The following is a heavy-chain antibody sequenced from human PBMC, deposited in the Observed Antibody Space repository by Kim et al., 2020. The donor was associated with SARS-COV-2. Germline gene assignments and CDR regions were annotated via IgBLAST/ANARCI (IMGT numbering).Heavy chain of an antibody. CDR3: ATHPGGYRRGRDGD. J-gene: IGHJ4*02. D-gene: IGHD6-19*01. V-gene: IGHV3-11*04. Sequence: ADSVKGRFTISRDNAKNSLYLQMNSLRAEDTAVYYCATHPGGYRRGRDGDWGQGTLVTVSS.